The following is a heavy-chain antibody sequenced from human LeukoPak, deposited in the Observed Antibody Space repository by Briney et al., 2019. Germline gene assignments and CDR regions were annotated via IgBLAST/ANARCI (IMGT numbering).Heavy chain of an antibody. Sequence: GGSLRLSCAASGFTFSDYYMHWVRQAPGKGLEWVGRIRNKPNSYTSAYAASGQGTFTISRDDSKNSLHLQMNSRKTEDTALYYCARDLGDADSRGAYWGQGTLVTVSS. CDR2: IRNKPNSYTS. CDR3: ARDLGDADSRGAY. V-gene: IGHV3-72*01. D-gene: IGHD3-16*01. J-gene: IGHJ4*02. CDR1: GFTFSDYY.